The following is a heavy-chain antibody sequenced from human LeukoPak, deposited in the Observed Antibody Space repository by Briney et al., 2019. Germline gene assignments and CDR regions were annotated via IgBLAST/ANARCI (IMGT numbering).Heavy chain of an antibody. CDR2: ISGSGGST. CDR1: AFTFRSYA. Sequence: GGSLRLSCAASAFTFRSYAMSWVRKAPGKGVEWVSAISGSGGSTYYADSVKGRFTISRDNSKNTLYLQMNSLRAEDTAVYYCAKNEEGRDSSSPPYYFDYWGQGTLVTVSS. D-gene: IGHD6-6*01. CDR3: AKNEEGRDSSSPPYYFDY. J-gene: IGHJ4*02. V-gene: IGHV3-23*01.